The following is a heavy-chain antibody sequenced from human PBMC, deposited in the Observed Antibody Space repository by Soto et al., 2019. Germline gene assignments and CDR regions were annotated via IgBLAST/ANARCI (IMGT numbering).Heavy chain of an antibody. Sequence: ASVKVSCKASGYIFTNYGITWVRQAPGQGLEWMAWISGDNRNTNYAQNLQGRVTLTTDTSTNTAYMELRSLRFDDTAVYYCARDSHSRGDWFDPWGQGTLVTVSS. CDR1: GYIFTNYG. J-gene: IGHJ5*02. CDR2: ISGDNRNT. V-gene: IGHV1-18*01. CDR3: ARDSHSRGDWFDP. D-gene: IGHD6-13*01.